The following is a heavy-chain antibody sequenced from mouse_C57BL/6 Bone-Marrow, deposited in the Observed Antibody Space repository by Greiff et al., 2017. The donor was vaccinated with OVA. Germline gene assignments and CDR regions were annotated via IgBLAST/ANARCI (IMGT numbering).Heavy chain of an antibody. V-gene: IGHV14-4*01. Sequence: EVKLQESGAELVRPGASVKLSCTASGFNIKDDYMHWVKQRPEQGLEWIGWIDPENGDTEYASKFQGKATIPADTSSNTAYLQLSSLTSEDTAVYYCTTLITTVVADAMDYWGQGTSVTVSS. CDR3: TTLITTVVADAMDY. CDR2: IDPENGDT. CDR1: GFNIKDDY. J-gene: IGHJ4*01. D-gene: IGHD1-1*01.